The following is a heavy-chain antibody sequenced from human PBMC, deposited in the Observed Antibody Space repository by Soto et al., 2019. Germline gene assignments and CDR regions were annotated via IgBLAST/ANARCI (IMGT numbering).Heavy chain of an antibody. D-gene: IGHD6-6*01. Sequence: GGSLRLSCAASGFTFSSYAMHWVRQAPGKGLEWVAVISYDGSNKYYADSVKGRFTISRDNSKNTLYLQMNSLRAEDTAVYYCAREYSSSATHHKFYSYYYCMHVWGQGTTVTVSS. CDR3: AREYSSSATHHKFYSYYYCMHV. V-gene: IGHV3-30-3*01. CDR1: GFTFSSYA. J-gene: IGHJ6*02. CDR2: ISYDGSNK.